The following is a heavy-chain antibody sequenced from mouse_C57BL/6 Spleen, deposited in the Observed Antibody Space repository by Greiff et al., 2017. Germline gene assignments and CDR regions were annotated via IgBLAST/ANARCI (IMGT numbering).Heavy chain of an antibody. V-gene: IGHV1-63*01. J-gene: IGHJ3*01. CDR3: ARHAAQAAWFAY. Sequence: VQLQQSGAELVRPGTSVQMSCKASGYTFTNYWIGWAKQRPGHGLEWIGDIYPGGGYTNYNEKFKGKATLTADKSSSTAYMQFSSLTSEDSAIYYCARHAAQAAWFAYWGQGTLVTVSA. CDR2: IYPGGGYT. CDR1: GYTFTNYW. D-gene: IGHD3-2*02.